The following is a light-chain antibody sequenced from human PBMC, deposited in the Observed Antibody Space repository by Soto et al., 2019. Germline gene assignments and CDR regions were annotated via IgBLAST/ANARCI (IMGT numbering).Light chain of an antibody. V-gene: IGLV2-14*01. CDR2: EVS. J-gene: IGLJ2*01. CDR1: SSDVGRSNH. Sequence: ALTXPASVSGSPGQSITISCTGTSSDVGRSNHVFWYQQHPGKAPKLIIYEVSSRPSGVSNRFSGSKSGNMASLTISGLQAEDEADYYCSAHTYGALVFGGGTKVTVL. CDR3: SAHTYGALV.